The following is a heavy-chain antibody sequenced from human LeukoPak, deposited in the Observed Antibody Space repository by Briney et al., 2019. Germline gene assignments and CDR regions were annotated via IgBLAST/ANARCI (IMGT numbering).Heavy chain of an antibody. CDR3: ARARYSSSSYAFDI. J-gene: IGHJ3*02. CDR2: ISYDGSNK. V-gene: IGHV3-30*19. Sequence: GGSLRLSCAASGFTFSSYGMHWVRQAPGKGLEWVAVISYDGSNKYYADSVKGRFTISRDNSKNTLYLQMNSLRAEDTAVYYCARARYSSSSYAFDIWGQGTMVTVSS. CDR1: GFTFSSYG. D-gene: IGHD6-13*01.